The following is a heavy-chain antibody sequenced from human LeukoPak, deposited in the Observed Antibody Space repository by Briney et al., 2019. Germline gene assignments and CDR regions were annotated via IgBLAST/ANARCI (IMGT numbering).Heavy chain of an antibody. CDR3: ARVVSGYFDY. CDR2: ISYDGSNK. J-gene: IGHJ4*02. CDR1: GFTFSSYA. V-gene: IGHV3-30*04. Sequence: GRSLRLSCAASGFTFSSYAMHWVRQAPGKGLEWVAVISYDGSNKYYADSVKGRFTISRDNSKNTLYLQMNSLRAEDTAVYYCARVVSGYFDYWGQGTLVTVSS.